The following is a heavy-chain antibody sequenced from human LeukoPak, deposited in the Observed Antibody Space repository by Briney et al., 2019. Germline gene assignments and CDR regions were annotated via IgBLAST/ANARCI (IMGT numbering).Heavy chain of an antibody. CDR1: GYTFSDYG. J-gene: IGHJ5*02. CDR3: AKRDCSGGSCYGGNWFDP. Sequence: GGSLRLSCAASGYTFSDYGMHWVRQAPGKGLEWAASIRYDGTGQYYADSVKGRFTISRDNSKNTLYLQMNSLRAEDTAVYYCAKRDCSGGSCYGGNWFDPWGQGTLVTVSS. V-gene: IGHV3-30*02. CDR2: IRYDGTGQ. D-gene: IGHD2-15*01.